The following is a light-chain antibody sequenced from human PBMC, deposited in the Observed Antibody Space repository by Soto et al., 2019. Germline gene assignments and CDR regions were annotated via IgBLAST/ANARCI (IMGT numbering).Light chain of an antibody. CDR3: HQYNNWPPLT. CDR2: DAS. J-gene: IGKJ4*01. CDR1: QSVSSN. Sequence: EIVMTQSPATLSVSPGERATLSCRASQSVSSNLAWYQQKPGQAPRLVIYDASTRATGIPARFSGSGSGTEFPLAISSLQAEDFAVYYCHQYNNWPPLTFGGGTKVEMK. V-gene: IGKV3-15*01.